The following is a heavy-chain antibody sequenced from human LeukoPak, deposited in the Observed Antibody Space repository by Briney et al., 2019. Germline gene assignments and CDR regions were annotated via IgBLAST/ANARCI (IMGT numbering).Heavy chain of an antibody. Sequence: SQTLSLTCTVSGGSISSGSNYWGWIRQQPGKGLGWIGYIHNTGRTDYNPSLKSRVIISVDTSKNRFSLRLSSVTAADTALYYCARKNDYGDSYYMDVWGKGTTVTVSS. D-gene: IGHD4-17*01. CDR1: GGSISSGSNY. J-gene: IGHJ6*03. CDR2: IHNTGRT. V-gene: IGHV4-31*03. CDR3: ARKNDYGDSYYMDV.